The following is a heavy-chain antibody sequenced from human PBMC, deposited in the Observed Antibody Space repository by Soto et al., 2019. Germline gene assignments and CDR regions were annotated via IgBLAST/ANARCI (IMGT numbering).Heavy chain of an antibody. CDR2: IYYSGST. D-gene: IGHD3-10*01. CDR1: GGSISSYY. Sequence: SETLSLTCAVSGGSISSYYWSWIRQPPGKGLEWIGYIYYSGSTNYNPSLKSRVTISVDTSKNQFSLKLSSVTAADTAVYYCERASARITMVRGVIINWFDPWGQGTLVTVSS. J-gene: IGHJ5*02. CDR3: ERASARITMVRGVIINWFDP. V-gene: IGHV4-59*01.